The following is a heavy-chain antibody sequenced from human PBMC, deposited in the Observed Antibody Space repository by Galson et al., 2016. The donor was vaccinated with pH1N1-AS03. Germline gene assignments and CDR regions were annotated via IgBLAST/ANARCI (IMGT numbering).Heavy chain of an antibody. CDR3: ARDRDGSDYFDS. D-gene: IGHD5-24*01. CDR1: GFTLSNYW. J-gene: IGHJ4*02. Sequence: SLRLSCAASGFTLSNYWMHWVRQAPGKGLVWVSRINSDGSYTNYADSVWGRFTISRDNARSSLYLQMDSLRAEDTAVYYCARDRDGSDYFDSWGQGTLVTVSS. V-gene: IGHV3-74*01. CDR2: INSDGSYT.